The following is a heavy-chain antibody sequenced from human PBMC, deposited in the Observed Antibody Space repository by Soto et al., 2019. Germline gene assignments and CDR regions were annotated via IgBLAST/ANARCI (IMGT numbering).Heavy chain of an antibody. CDR3: ARSLWQQSL. CDR1: GLTVSSNY. J-gene: IGHJ4*02. D-gene: IGHD2-21*01. CDR2: IYSGGGT. V-gene: IGHV3-66*01. Sequence: EVQLVESGGDLVQPGGSLRLSCAASGLTVSSNYMSWVRQAPGRGLEWVSVIYSGGGTYYADSVKGRFTISRDNSKNTLYLQMTSLRAEVTAVYYFARSLWQQSLWGQGTLLTVSS.